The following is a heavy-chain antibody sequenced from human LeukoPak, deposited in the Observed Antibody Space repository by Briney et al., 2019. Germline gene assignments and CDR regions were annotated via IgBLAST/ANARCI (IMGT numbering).Heavy chain of an antibody. D-gene: IGHD1-26*01. CDR3: AREGQWELLGYYYYYMDV. J-gene: IGHJ6*03. V-gene: IGHV3-7*01. CDR1: GFTFSSYW. CDR2: IKQDGSEK. Sequence: PGGSLRLSCAASGFTFSSYWMSWVRQAPGKGLEWVANIKQDGSEKYYVDSVKGRFTISRDNAKNSLYQQMNSLRAEDTAVYYCAREGQWELLGYYYYYMDVWGKGTTVTVSS.